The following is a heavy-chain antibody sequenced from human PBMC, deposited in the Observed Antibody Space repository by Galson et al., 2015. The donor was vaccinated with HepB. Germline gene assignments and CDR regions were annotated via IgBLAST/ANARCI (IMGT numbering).Heavy chain of an antibody. J-gene: IGHJ4*02. CDR2: IRSKAYGGTT. Sequence: SLRLSCAASGFTFGDYAMSWFRQAPGKGLEWVGFIRSKAYGGTTEYAASVKGRFTISRDDSKSIAYLQMNSLKTEDTAVYYCTRDSIVVVTAAGQRFDYWGQGTLVTVSS. D-gene: IGHD2-21*02. CDR1: GFTFGDYA. CDR3: TRDSIVVVTAAGQRFDY. V-gene: IGHV3-49*03.